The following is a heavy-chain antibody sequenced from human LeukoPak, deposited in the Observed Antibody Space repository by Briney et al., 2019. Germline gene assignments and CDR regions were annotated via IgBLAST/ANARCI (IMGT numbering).Heavy chain of an antibody. CDR1: GGSINNYY. J-gene: IGHJ4*02. D-gene: IGHD1-26*01. Sequence: SETLSLTCTVSGGSINNYYWSWIRQPPGKGLEWIGYIYYSGSTNYNPSLKSRVTISVDTSKNQFSPKLSSVTAADTAVYYCAGQWASYFDYWGQGTLVTVSS. CDR2: IYYSGST. V-gene: IGHV4-59*01. CDR3: AGQWASYFDY.